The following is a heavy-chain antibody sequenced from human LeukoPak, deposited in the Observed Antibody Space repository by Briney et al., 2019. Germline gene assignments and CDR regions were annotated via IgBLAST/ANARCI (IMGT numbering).Heavy chain of an antibody. J-gene: IGHJ4*02. CDR3: AANVVPAATPFDY. V-gene: IGHV4-38-2*01. D-gene: IGHD2-2*02. CDR2: IYHSGST. CDR1: GYSISSGYY. Sequence: PSETLSLTCAVSGYSISSGYYWGWIRQPPGKGLEWIGSIYHSGSTYYNPSPKSRVTISVDTSKNQFSLKLSSVTAADTAVYYCAANVVPAATPFDYWGQGTLVTVSS.